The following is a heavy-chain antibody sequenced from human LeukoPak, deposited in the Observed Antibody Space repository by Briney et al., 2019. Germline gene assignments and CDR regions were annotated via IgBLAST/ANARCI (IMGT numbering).Heavy chain of an antibody. D-gene: IGHD3-9*01. V-gene: IGHV1-2*02. Sequence: ASVKVSCKASGYSFAGYHMHWVRQAPGQGLEWMGWINPSNGVTNFAQNFQGRVTMTTDTSVTTAYMELSSLTSDDTAVYYCARDRPPEYFEPSYHYYGLDVWGQGTTVTVSS. CDR3: ARDRPPEYFEPSYHYYGLDV. CDR1: GYSFAGYH. J-gene: IGHJ6*02. CDR2: INPSNGVT.